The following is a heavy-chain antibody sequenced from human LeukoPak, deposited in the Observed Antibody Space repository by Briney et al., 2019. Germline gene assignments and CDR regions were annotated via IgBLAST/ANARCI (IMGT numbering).Heavy chain of an antibody. CDR2: ISGYNGNT. V-gene: IGHV1-18*01. Sequence: ASVKVSCKASGYTLTSYGISWVRQAPGQGLEWMGWISGYNGNTNYEQKVQGRVTMTTDTSTNTAYMELSSLRSEDTAVYYCARGFDYDSSGYFDYWGQGTLVTVSS. CDR3: ARGFDYDSSGYFDY. D-gene: IGHD3-22*01. CDR1: GYTLTSYG. J-gene: IGHJ4*02.